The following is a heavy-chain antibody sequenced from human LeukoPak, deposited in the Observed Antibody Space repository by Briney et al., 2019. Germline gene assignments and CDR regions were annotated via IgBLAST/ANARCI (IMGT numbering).Heavy chain of an antibody. CDR1: GASISNSRSL. D-gene: IGHD5-24*01. V-gene: IGHV4-39*01. CDR2: LSYSGSA. J-gene: IGHJ4*02. Sequence: SETLSLTCTVSGASISNSRSLWAWIRQPPGQGLEYIASLSYSGSAYYNPSLRSRVTVSVDTSKNQFSLRLTSVTAADTAIYYCSRHPGIQLGFDYWGQGALVTVSS. CDR3: SRHPGIQLGFDY.